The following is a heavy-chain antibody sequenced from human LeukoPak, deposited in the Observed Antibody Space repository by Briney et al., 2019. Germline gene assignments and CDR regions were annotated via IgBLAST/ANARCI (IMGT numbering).Heavy chain of an antibody. CDR2: INPSSGGT. D-gene: IGHD1-26*01. Sequence: ASVKVSCKASGYTFTDYYMHWVRLAPGQGLEWMGWINPSSGGTNYAQKFQGRVTMTRDTSISTAYMELSGLTFDDTAVYYCTRHVGAEVWFDPWGQGTLVTVSS. CDR1: GYTFTDYY. V-gene: IGHV1-2*02. J-gene: IGHJ5*02. CDR3: TRHVGAEVWFDP.